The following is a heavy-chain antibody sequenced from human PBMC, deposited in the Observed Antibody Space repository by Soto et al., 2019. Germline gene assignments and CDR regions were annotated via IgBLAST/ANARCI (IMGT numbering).Heavy chain of an antibody. Sequence: ASVKVSCKASGYTFTSYGISWVRQAPGQGLEWMGWISAYNGNTNYAQKLQGRVTMTTDTSTSTAYMELRSLRSDDTAVYYCARNPGIAVAGELDYWGQGTLVTVSS. CDR2: ISAYNGNT. V-gene: IGHV1-18*01. D-gene: IGHD6-19*01. CDR3: ARNPGIAVAGELDY. CDR1: GYTFTSYG. J-gene: IGHJ4*02.